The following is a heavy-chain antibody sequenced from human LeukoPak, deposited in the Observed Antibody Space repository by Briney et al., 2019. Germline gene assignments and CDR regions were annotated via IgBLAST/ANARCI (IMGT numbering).Heavy chain of an antibody. CDR1: GFTFSSYW. V-gene: IGHV3-74*01. Sequence: PGGSLRLSCAASGFTFSSYWMHWVRQAPGKGLVWVSRINSDGSSTSYADSVKGRFTISRDNAKNTLYLQMNSLSAEDTAVYYCARDFETPYYYGSGSYQGYFQHWGQGTLVTVSS. J-gene: IGHJ1*01. CDR3: ARDFETPYYYGSGSYQGYFQH. D-gene: IGHD3-10*01. CDR2: INSDGSST.